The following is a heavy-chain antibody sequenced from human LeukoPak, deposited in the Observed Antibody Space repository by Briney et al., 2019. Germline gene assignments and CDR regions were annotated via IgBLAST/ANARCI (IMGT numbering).Heavy chain of an antibody. Sequence: PGGSLRLSCAASGFSFSNYWMHWVRQAPGKGLVWVTRMNSDGSATYYADSVQGRFTISRDNAKNTLYLQMNSLRAEDTDMYFCAKGPNYFDSWGQGTLVTVSS. CDR1: GFSFSNYW. CDR3: AKGPNYFDS. J-gene: IGHJ4*02. V-gene: IGHV3-74*01. CDR2: MNSDGSAT.